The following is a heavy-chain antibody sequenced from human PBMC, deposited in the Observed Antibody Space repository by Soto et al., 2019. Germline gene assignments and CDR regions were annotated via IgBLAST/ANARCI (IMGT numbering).Heavy chain of an antibody. CDR3: ARHDDWFDH. CDR2: VYYSGAT. J-gene: IGHJ5*02. Sequence: XETLSLTCDVSGDSMTSPPYYWGWIRQPPGKGLEWIGTVYYSGATYYNPSLRGRLTVSADTSKNYFSLRLTSVTAADTAVYYCARHDDWFDHWGQGNLVTVSS. V-gene: IGHV4-39*01. CDR1: GDSMTSPPYY.